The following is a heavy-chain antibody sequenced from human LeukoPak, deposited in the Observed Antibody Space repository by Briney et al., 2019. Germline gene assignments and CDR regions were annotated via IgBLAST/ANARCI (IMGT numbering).Heavy chain of an antibody. CDR2: INHSGSI. Sequence: PSETLSLTCAVYGWSFSGYYWSWIRQPPGKGLEWVGEINHSGSINYNPSLKSRVTISVDTSKNQFSLKLSSVTATDTAVYYCARGSNRPRGYYYYYYGMDVWGQGTTVTVSS. J-gene: IGHJ6*02. CDR1: GWSFSGYY. D-gene: IGHD1-1*01. CDR3: ARGSNRPRGYYYYYYGMDV. V-gene: IGHV4-34*01.